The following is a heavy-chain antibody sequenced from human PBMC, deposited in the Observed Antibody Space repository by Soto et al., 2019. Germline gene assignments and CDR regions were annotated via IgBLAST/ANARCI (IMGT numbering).Heavy chain of an antibody. V-gene: IGHV3-53*01. CDR2: IYSGGST. CDR3: ARNYYDSSGGFDY. CDR1: GFTVSSNY. D-gene: IGHD3-22*01. Sequence: GGSLRLSCAASGFTVSSNYMSWVRQAPGKGLEWVSVIYSGGSTYYADSVKGRFTISRDNSKNTLYLQMNSLRAEDTAVYYCARNYYDSSGGFDYWGQGTLVTSPQ. J-gene: IGHJ4*02.